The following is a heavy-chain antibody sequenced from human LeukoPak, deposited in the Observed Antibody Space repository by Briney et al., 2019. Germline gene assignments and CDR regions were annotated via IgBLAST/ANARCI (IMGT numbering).Heavy chain of an antibody. D-gene: IGHD4-17*01. V-gene: IGHV3-72*01. CDR2: TRNKANSYTT. CDR1: GFTSSDHY. CDR3: ASDYGAFDAFDI. J-gene: IGHJ3*02. Sequence: GGSLRLSCAASGFTSSDHYMDWVRQAPGKGLEWVGRTRNKANSYTTEYAASVKGRFTISRDDSKNSLYLQMNSLKTEDTAVYYCASDYGAFDAFDIWGQGTMVTVSS.